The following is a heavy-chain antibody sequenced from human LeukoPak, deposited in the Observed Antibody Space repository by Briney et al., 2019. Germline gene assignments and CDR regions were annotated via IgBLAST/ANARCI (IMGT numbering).Heavy chain of an antibody. Sequence: GGSLRLSCTASGFTFSNYWMNWVRQAPGKGLEWVANIKEDGGEKYYVDSVKGRFTISRDNAKNSLYLQMNSLRAEDTALYYCARAPGGLIAAAGSRSPVDYWGQGTLVTVSS. D-gene: IGHD6-13*01. CDR2: IKEDGGEK. V-gene: IGHV3-7*01. J-gene: IGHJ4*02. CDR3: ARAPGGLIAAAGSRSPVDY. CDR1: GFTFSNYW.